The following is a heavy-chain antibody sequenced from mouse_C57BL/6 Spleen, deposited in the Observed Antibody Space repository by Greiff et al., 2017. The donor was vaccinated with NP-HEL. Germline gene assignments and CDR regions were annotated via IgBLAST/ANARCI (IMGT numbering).Heavy chain of an antibody. CDR1: GYAFSSSW. J-gene: IGHJ1*03. D-gene: IGHD1-2*01. CDR2: IYPGDGDT. Sequence: QVQLKQSGPELVKPGASVKISCKASGYAFSSSWMNWVKQRPGKGLEWIGRIYPGDGDTNYNGKFKGKATLTADKSSSTAYMQLSSLTSEDSAVYFCARSLLRGWYFDVWGTGTTVTVSS. CDR3: ARSLLRGWYFDV. V-gene: IGHV1-82*01.